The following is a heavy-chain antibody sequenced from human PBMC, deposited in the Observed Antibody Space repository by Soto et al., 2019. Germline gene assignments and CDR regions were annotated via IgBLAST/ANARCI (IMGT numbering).Heavy chain of an antibody. V-gene: IGHV4-31*03. J-gene: IGHJ1*01. Sequence: SETLSLTCTVSGGSISSGGYYWSWIRQHPGKGLEWIGYIYYSGSTYYNPSLKSRVTISVDTSKNQFSLKLSSVTAADTAVYYCARDQSRDAVYFKHWGQGTLVTVPQ. CDR2: IYYSGST. CDR1: GGSISSGGYY. CDR3: ARDQSRDAVYFKH.